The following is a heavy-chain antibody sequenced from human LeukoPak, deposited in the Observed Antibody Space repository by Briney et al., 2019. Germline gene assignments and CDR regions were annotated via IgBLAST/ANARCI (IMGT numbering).Heavy chain of an antibody. Sequence: GRSLTPSCAASGCSISSQGMHWVRQTPVKGLEWVAVVANDGRDKHHADSVKGRFTISRDNSKNTLYLQMNSLRDDDTAVYYCARDRRAAAADYYIAGWGQGTQVTVSS. CDR3: ARDRRAAAADYYIAG. J-gene: IGHJ4*02. CDR1: GCSISSQG. D-gene: IGHD6-13*01. CDR2: VANDGRDK. V-gene: IGHV3-30*03.